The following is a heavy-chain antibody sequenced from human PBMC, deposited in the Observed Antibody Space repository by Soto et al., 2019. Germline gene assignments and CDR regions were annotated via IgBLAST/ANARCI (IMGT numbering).Heavy chain of an antibody. V-gene: IGHV3-48*02. Sequence: MNWVRQAPGKGLEWVSYISTGGSTTYYADSVKGRFTISRDNAKNSLYLQMKSLRDEDTAVYYCARPLPAMVIDHWGQGILVTVSS. J-gene: IGHJ4*02. D-gene: IGHD5-18*01. CDR2: ISTGGSTT. CDR3: ARPLPAMVIDH.